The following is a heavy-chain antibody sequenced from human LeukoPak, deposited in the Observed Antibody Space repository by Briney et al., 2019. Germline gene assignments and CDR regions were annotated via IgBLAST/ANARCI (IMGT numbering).Heavy chain of an antibody. CDR1: GGSISSNSYY. J-gene: IGHJ4*02. CDR2: IYYSGST. Sequence: SETLSLTCTVSGGSISSNSYYWGWIRQPPGKGLEWIGSIYYSGSTYYNPSLKSRVTISVDTSKRQFSLKLNSVPAADPAVYYCVRASRLRYFDWLFGEDYFDYWGQGTLVTVSS. V-gene: IGHV4-39*07. D-gene: IGHD3-9*01. CDR3: VRASRLRYFDWLFGEDYFDY.